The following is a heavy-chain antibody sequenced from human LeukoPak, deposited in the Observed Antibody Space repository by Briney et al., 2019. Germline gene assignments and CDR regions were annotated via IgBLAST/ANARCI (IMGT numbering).Heavy chain of an antibody. J-gene: IGHJ4*02. V-gene: IGHV1-18*01. Sequence: ASVKVSCKASGYTFTSYGISWVRQAPGQGLAWMGLISTYNGNTNYAQKLQGRVTMTTDTSTSTAYMELRSLRSDDTAVYYCAREVAGDVDTALYYFDYWGQGTLVTVSS. CDR2: ISTYNGNT. CDR3: AREVAGDVDTALYYFDY. CDR1: GYTFTSYG. D-gene: IGHD5-18*01.